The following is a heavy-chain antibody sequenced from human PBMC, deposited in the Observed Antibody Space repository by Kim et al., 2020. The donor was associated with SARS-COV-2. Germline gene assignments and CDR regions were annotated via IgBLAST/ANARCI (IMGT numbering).Heavy chain of an antibody. CDR2: VYHNGRT. J-gene: IGHJ4*02. CDR3: ARPHPYSGSYSY. V-gene: IGHV4-39*01. D-gene: IGHD1-26*01. CDR1: GGSISGSSYY. Sequence: SETQSLTCIVSGGSISGSSYYWGWIRQPPGKGLEWIGSVYHNGRTYYNPSLKSRVTMSVDTSKNQFSLKLTSVTAADTAIYYCARPHPYSGSYSYWGQGT.